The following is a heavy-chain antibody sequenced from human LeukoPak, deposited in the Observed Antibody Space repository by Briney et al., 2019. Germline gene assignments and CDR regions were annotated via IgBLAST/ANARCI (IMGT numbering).Heavy chain of an antibody. V-gene: IGHV1-18*01. CDR2: ISAYNGNT. J-gene: IGHJ4*02. CDR1: GYTFTSYG. CDR3: ASARHSGSYFRFDY. D-gene: IGHD1-26*01. Sequence: ASVKVSCKASGYTFTSYGISWVRQAPGQGLEWMGWISAYNGNTNYAQKLQGRVTMTTDTSTSTAYMELRSLRSDDTAVCYCASARHSGSYFRFDYWGQGTLVTVSS.